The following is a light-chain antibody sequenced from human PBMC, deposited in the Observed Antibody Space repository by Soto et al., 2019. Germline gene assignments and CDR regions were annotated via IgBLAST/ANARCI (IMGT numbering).Light chain of an antibody. J-gene: IGKJ2*01. Sequence: EIVLTQSPGTLSLSQGERATLSCRASQSVSSSYLAWYQQKPGQAPRLLIYGASSRATGIPDRFSGSGSGTDFTLTISRLEPEDFAVYYCQQYGSSPPVYTFGQGTKLEIK. V-gene: IGKV3-20*01. CDR3: QQYGSSPPVYT. CDR2: GAS. CDR1: QSVSSSY.